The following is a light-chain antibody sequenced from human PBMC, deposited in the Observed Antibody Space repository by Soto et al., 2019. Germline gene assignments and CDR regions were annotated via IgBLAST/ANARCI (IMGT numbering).Light chain of an antibody. V-gene: IGKV2-30*01. CDR2: KVS. CDR1: QSLVYNDGNIY. J-gene: IGKJ1*01. CDR3: MQGTHSWT. Sequence: DVVLTQSPLSLPVTLGQPASISCRSSQSLVYNDGNIYLNWFQQRPGQSPRRLIYKVSNRDSGVPSRFSGSGSGTYFTLQISRVEAEDVGVYYCMQGTHSWTFGQGTKVEIK.